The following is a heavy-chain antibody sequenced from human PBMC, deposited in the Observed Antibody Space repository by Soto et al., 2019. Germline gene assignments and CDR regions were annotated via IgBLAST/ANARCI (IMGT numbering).Heavy chain of an antibody. J-gene: IGHJ4*02. CDR3: ARGSLRAKYSSSWFFDF. V-gene: IGHV1-46*01. CDR2: INPSGGST. CDR1: GYTFTSYY. D-gene: IGHD6-13*01. Sequence: AASVKVSCKASGYTFTSYYMHWVRQAPGQGLEWMGIINPSGGSTSYAQKFQGRVTMTRDTSTSTVYMELSSLRSEDTAVYYCARGSLRAKYSSSWFFDFWGQGTMVTV.